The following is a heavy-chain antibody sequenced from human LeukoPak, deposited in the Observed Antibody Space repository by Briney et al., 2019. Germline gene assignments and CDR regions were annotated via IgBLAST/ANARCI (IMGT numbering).Heavy chain of an antibody. CDR2: IYYSGST. D-gene: IGHD6-13*01. CDR3: ARRAGYTGSWYEY. Sequence: SETLSLTCTVSGGSISSYYWSWIRQPPGKGLEWIGYIYYSGSTNYNPPLKSRVTISVDTSKNQFSLKLSSVTAADTAVYYCARRAGYTGSWYEYWGQGTLVTVPS. CDR1: GGSISSYY. J-gene: IGHJ4*02. V-gene: IGHV4-59*01.